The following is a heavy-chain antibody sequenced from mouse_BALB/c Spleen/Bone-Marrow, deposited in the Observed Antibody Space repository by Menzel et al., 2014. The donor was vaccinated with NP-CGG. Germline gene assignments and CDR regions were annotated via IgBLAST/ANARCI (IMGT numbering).Heavy chain of an antibody. Sequence: VQLQQSGAELVKPGASVKLSCKASGYTFTSYWIHWVKLRPGHGLEWIGEINPSNGRTNYNEKFKNKATLTVDKSSSTAYIQLSSLTSEDSAVYYCARYDGPAWFAYWGQGTLVTV. CDR2: INPSNGRT. CDR1: GYTFTSYW. V-gene: IGHV1S81*02. D-gene: IGHD2-3*01. J-gene: IGHJ3*01. CDR3: ARYDGPAWFAY.